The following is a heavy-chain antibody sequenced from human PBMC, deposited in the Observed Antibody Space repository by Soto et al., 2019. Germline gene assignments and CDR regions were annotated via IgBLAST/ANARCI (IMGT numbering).Heavy chain of an antibody. CDR1: GFTFSSYA. V-gene: IGHV3-30-3*01. J-gene: IGHJ6*02. D-gene: IGHD3-22*01. CDR2: ISYDGSNK. CDR3: ARDRGYYYDSSGPNYYYYGMDV. Sequence: QVQLVESGGGVVQPGRSLRLSCAASGFTFSSYAMHWVRQAPGKGLEWVAVISYDGSNKYYADSVKGRFTISRDNSKNSLYLQMNSLRAEDTAVYYCARDRGYYYDSSGPNYYYYGMDVWGQGTTVTVSS.